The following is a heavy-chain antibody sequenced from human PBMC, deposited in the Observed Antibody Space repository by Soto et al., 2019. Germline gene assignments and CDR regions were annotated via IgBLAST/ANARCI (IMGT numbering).Heavy chain of an antibody. D-gene: IGHD2-15*01. Sequence: GGSLRLSCAASGFTFSSYWMSWVRQAPGKGLEWVSDISGSGGGTYYADSVKGRFTISRDNSKNTLYLQMNSLRAEDTAVYYCARRYCSGGSCRRGYYYYYMDVWGKGTTVTVSS. V-gene: IGHV3-23*01. CDR1: GFTFSSYW. J-gene: IGHJ6*03. CDR3: ARRYCSGGSCRRGYYYYYMDV. CDR2: ISGSGGGT.